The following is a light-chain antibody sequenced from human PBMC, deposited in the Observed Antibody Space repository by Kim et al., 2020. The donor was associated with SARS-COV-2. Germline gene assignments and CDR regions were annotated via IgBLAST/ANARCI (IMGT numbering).Light chain of an antibody. V-gene: IGKV3-15*01. CDR3: QQYNNWPPDN. CDR1: QSVSSN. Sequence: EIVMTQSPATLSVSPGERATLSCRASQSVSSNLAWYQQKPGQAPRLLIYGASTRATGIPARFSGSGSGTEFTLTISSLQSEDFAVYYCQQYNNWPPDNLGQGTRLEIK. CDR2: GAS. J-gene: IGKJ5*01.